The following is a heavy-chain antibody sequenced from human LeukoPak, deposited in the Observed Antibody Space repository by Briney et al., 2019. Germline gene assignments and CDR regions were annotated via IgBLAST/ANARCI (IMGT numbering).Heavy chain of an antibody. Sequence: GASVKVSCKASGYTFTSYDINWVRQATGQGLEWMGWMNPNSGNTGYAQKFQGRVTITRNTSISTAYMELSSLRSEDTAVYYCARSIAVAGRDYDYWGQGTLVTVSS. V-gene: IGHV1-8*03. CDR2: MNPNSGNT. CDR3: ARSIAVAGRDYDY. D-gene: IGHD6-19*01. J-gene: IGHJ4*02. CDR1: GYTFTSYD.